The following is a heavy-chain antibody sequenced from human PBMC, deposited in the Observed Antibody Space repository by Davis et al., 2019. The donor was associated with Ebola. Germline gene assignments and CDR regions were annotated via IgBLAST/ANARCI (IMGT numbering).Heavy chain of an antibody. V-gene: IGHV1-18*01. CDR2: ISAYNGNT. CDR1: GYTFTSYG. J-gene: IGHJ4*02. CDR3: ARDIGIAVAGHLDY. D-gene: IGHD6-19*01. Sequence: ASVKVSCKASGYTFTSYGISWVRQAPGQGLEWMGWISAYNGNTNYAQKLQGRVTMTRDTSTSTVYMELSSLRSEDTAVYYCARDIGIAVAGHLDYWGQGTLVTVSS.